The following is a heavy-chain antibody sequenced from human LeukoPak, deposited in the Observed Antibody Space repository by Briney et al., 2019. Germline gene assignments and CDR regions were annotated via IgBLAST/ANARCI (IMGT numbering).Heavy chain of an antibody. Sequence: SETLSLTCAVSGYSISSGYYWGWIRQPPGKGLEWIGSIYHSGSTYYNPSLKSRVTILVDTSKNQFSLKLSSVTAADTAVYYCARAPLEVDYWGQGTLVTVSS. V-gene: IGHV4-38-2*01. CDR3: ARAPLEVDY. J-gene: IGHJ4*02. D-gene: IGHD1-1*01. CDR1: GYSISSGYY. CDR2: IYHSGST.